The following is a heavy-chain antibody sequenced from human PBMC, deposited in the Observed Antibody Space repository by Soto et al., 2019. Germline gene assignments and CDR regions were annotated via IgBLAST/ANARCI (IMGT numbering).Heavy chain of an antibody. CDR2: MNPGSGDT. CDR1: GYSFTNND. V-gene: IGHV1-8*01. CDR3: ARMATFGSLNWFDP. Sequence: ASVKVSCTASGYSFTNNDVSWVRQATGQGLEWMGWMNPGSGDTGYAQKFQGRVTMTRDISIATAYMELSSLRSDDTAIYYCARMATFGSLNWFDPWGQGTLVTVS. J-gene: IGHJ5*02. D-gene: IGHD3-16*01.